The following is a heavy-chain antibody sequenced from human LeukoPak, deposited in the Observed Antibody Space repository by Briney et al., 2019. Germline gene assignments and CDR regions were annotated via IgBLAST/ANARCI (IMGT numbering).Heavy chain of an antibody. J-gene: IGHJ4*02. V-gene: IGHV3-30-3*01. Sequence: PGRSLRLSCAASGFTFSSYAMHWVRQAPGKGLEWVAVISYDGSNKYYADSVKGRFTISRDNSKNTLYLQMNSLRAEDTAVYYCARDKLLWFGELFGYWGQGTLVTVSS. D-gene: IGHD3-10*01. CDR1: GFTFSSYA. CDR3: ARDKLLWFGELFGY. CDR2: ISYDGSNK.